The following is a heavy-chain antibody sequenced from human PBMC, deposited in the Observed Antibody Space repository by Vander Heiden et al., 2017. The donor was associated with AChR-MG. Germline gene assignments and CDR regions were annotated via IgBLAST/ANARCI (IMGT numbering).Heavy chain of an antibody. Sequence: EVQLVQSGAEVKKPGGALRSSCKTSGYTLAIYWIAWVRLLPGKGLELMGIIYPGDSDARYSPSFEGQVTISVDKSISTAFLEWSSLRASDTAVYYCAREERGAQVFDHWGQGTLVTVSS. CDR1: GYTLAIYW. J-gene: IGHJ4*02. V-gene: IGHV5-51*03. D-gene: IGHD3-16*01. CDR2: IYPGDSDA. CDR3: AREERGAQVFDH.